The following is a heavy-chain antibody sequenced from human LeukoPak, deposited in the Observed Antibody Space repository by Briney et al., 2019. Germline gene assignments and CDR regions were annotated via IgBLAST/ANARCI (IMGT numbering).Heavy chain of an antibody. J-gene: IGHJ4*02. V-gene: IGHV3-7*03. CDR3: AKDVTVYRYSGSYPGLFDY. D-gene: IGHD1-26*01. CDR2: IKQDGSEK. CDR1: GFTFSSYW. Sequence: GGSLRLSCAASGFTFSSYWMSWVRQAPGKGPEWVANIKQDGSEKYYVDSVKGRFTISRDNAKNSLYLQMNSLRAEDTAVYYCAKDVTVYRYSGSYPGLFDYWGQGTLVTVSS.